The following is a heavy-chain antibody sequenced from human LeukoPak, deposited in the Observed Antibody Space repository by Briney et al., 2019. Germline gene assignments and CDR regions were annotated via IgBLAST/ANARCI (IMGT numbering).Heavy chain of an antibody. CDR2: IWHDGSNK. D-gene: IGHD6-13*01. J-gene: IGHJ4*02. V-gene: IGHV3-33*01. CDR3: ARDRAAAAGIRQGTFYY. CDR1: VFTFSSYG. Sequence: GGSLRLSCAAPVFTFSSYGMHRVRQAPGKGLEWVAVIWHDGSNKYYADSVKGRFTISRDNSKNTRYLQMNSLRAEDTAVYYCARDRAAAAGIRQGTFYYGGKGTLVSVSS.